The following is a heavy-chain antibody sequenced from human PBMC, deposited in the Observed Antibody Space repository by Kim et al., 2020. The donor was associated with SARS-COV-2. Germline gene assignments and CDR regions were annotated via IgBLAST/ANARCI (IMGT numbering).Heavy chain of an antibody. V-gene: IGHV4-34*01. D-gene: IGHD2-2*02. Sequence: SETLSLTCAVYGGSFSGYYWSWIRQPPGKGLEWIGEINHSGSTNYNPSLKSRVTISVDTSKNQFSLKLSSVTAADTAVYYCARCRVVVPAAIRSYYYYGMDVWGQGTTVTVSS. CDR1: GGSFSGYY. CDR2: INHSGST. CDR3: ARCRVVVPAAIRSYYYYGMDV. J-gene: IGHJ6*02.